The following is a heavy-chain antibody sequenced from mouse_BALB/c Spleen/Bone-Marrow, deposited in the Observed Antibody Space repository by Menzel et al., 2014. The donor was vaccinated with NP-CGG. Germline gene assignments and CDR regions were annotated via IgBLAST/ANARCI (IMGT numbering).Heavy chain of an antibody. CDR2: INPSSGYT. Sequence: VKLMESAAELARPGASVKMSCKASGYTFTSYTMHWVKQRPGQGLEWIGYINPSSGYTEYNQKFKDKTTLTADKSSSTAYMQLSSLTSEDSAVYYCARENYYGSSYRFVYWGQGTLVTVSA. J-gene: IGHJ3*01. CDR1: GYTFTSYT. D-gene: IGHD1-1*01. V-gene: IGHV1-4*02. CDR3: ARENYYGSSYRFVY.